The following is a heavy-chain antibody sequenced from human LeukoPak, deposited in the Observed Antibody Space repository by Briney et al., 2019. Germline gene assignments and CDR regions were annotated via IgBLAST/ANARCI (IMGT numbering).Heavy chain of an antibody. J-gene: IGHJ6*02. CDR3: AREGQLPPLYYYYYGMDV. V-gene: IGHV3-33*01. D-gene: IGHD2-2*01. CDR2: IWYDGSNK. CDR1: GFTFSSYG. Sequence: GGSLRLSCAASGFTFSSYGMHWVRQAPGKGLEWVAVIWYDGSNKYYADSVKGRFTISRDNSKNTLYLQMNSLRAEDTAVYYCAREGQLPPLYYYYYGMDVWGRGTTVTVSS.